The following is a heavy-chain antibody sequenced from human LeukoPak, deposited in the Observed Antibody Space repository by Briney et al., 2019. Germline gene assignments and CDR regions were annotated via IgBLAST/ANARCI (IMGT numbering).Heavy chain of an antibody. Sequence: GGSLRLSCAASGFPFSSYALSWIRQAPGKGLEWVSPISGSGGGAYYAGSVRGRFTISRDNSENTLYLQMNSLRAEDTAVYYCARYGNGAWLAHYSFEIWGQGTMVTVSS. CDR1: GFPFSSYA. CDR2: ISGSGGGA. J-gene: IGHJ3*02. V-gene: IGHV3-23*01. D-gene: IGHD6-19*01. CDR3: ARYGNGAWLAHYSFEI.